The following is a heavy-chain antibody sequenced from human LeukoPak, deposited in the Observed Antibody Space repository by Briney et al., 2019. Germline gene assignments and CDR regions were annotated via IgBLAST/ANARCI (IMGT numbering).Heavy chain of an antibody. V-gene: IGHV3-33*08. CDR2: IWYDGSIK. CDR3: ARAAPGEIAAALDY. J-gene: IGHJ4*02. Sequence: GGSLRLSCAASGFTFSGYWMHWVRQAPGKGLEWVAVIWYDGSIKDYADSVKGRFTISRDNSKNTLYLQMNSLRVEDTALYYCARAAPGEIAAALDYWGQGTLVTVSS. CDR1: GFTFSGYW. D-gene: IGHD6-13*01.